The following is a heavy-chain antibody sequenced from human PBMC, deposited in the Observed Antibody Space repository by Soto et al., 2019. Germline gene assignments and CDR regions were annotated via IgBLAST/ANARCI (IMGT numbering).Heavy chain of an antibody. D-gene: IGHD3-3*01. J-gene: IGHJ6*02. CDR1: GFTFSTYA. CDR2: ISSSGDGT. Sequence: GGSLRISCAASGFTFSTYAMTWVRQAPGKGLEWVSIISSSGDGTYDVDSLKGRFTISRDNSRNTLNLQMNSLRAEDTAVYYCAKSGDFWSWGMDVWGQGTTVTVSS. V-gene: IGHV3-23*01. CDR3: AKSGDFWSWGMDV.